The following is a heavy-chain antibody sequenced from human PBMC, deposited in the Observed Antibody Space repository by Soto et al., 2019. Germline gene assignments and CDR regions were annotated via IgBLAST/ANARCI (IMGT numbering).Heavy chain of an antibody. CDR3: ARGVHMVRGVDTSDY. CDR1: GYTFTSYG. V-gene: IGHV1-18*01. D-gene: IGHD3-10*01. Sequence: ASVKVSCKASGYTFTSYGISWVRQAPGQGLEWMGWISAYNGNTNYAQKLQGRVTMTTDTSTSTAYMELRSLRSDDTAVYYCARGVHMVRGVDTSDYWGQGTLVTVSS. CDR2: ISAYNGNT. J-gene: IGHJ4*02.